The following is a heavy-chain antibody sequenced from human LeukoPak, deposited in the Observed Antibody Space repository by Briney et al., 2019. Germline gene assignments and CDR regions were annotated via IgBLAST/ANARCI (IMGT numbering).Heavy chain of an antibody. CDR3: ARTDKYSSSWEIDY. J-gene: IGHJ4*02. D-gene: IGHD6-13*01. CDR1: GGTFSSYA. CDR2: INPNSGGT. V-gene: IGHV1-2*06. Sequence: ASVKVSCKASGGTFSSYAISWVRQAPGQGLEWMGRINPNSGGTNYAQKFQGRVTMTRDTSISTAYMELSRLRSDDTAVYYCARTDKYSSSWEIDYWGQGTLVTVSS.